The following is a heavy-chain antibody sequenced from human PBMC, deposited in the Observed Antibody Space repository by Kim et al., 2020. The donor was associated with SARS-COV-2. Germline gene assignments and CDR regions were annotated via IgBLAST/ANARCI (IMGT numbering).Heavy chain of an antibody. Sequence: SVKVSCKASGFTFISSAIQWVRQARGQRLEWIGWIVVGSGNTNYAQKFQERVTITRDMSTSTAYMELSSLRSEDTAVYYCAAVLAFGKVIVTDYWGQGTLVTVSS. D-gene: IGHD3-3*02. CDR1: GFTFISSA. CDR3: AAVLAFGKVIVTDY. V-gene: IGHV1-58*02. CDR2: IVVGSGNT. J-gene: IGHJ4*02.